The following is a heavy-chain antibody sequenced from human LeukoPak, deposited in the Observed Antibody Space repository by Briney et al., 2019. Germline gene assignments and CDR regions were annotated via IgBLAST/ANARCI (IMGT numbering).Heavy chain of an antibody. D-gene: IGHD3-22*01. V-gene: IGHV3-30*02. Sequence: FTFXSYGXXXVRQAPGKGVXXVAFIRYDGSNKYYADSVKGRFTISRDNSKNTLYLQMNSLRAEDTAVYYCAKPITMTQFDYWGQGTLVTVSS. J-gene: IGHJ4*02. CDR3: AKPITMTQFDY. CDR1: FTFXSYG. CDR2: IRYDGSNK.